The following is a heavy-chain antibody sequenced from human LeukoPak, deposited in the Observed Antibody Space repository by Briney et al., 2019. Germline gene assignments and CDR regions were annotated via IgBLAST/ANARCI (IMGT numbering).Heavy chain of an antibody. CDR3: ASYVGFRGGSLYYGMDV. J-gene: IGHJ6*02. V-gene: IGHV3-11*01. CDR2: ISTSGSAT. Sequence: PGGSLRLSCAASGFTFSDYYMSWIRQAPGKGLEWVSYISTSGSATYYADSVKGRFTISRDNAKNSLYLQMNSLRAEDTAVYYCASYVGFRGGSLYYGMDVWGQGTTVTVSS. CDR1: GFTFSDYY. D-gene: IGHD2-15*01.